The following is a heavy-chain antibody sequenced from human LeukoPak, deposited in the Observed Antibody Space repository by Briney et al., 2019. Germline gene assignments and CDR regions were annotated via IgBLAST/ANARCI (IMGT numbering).Heavy chain of an antibody. D-gene: IGHD6-19*01. V-gene: IGHV1-18*01. CDR1: GYTFNTYG. Sequence: ASVKVSCKASGYTFNTYGVSWVRQAPGQGLEWMGWISDYNSNTIYAQKLQGRVTMTTDTSTSTAYMELRSLRSDDTAVYFCARELSEYSSGWTIYAMDVWGQGTTVIVSS. CDR3: ARELSEYSSGWTIYAMDV. J-gene: IGHJ6*02. CDR2: ISDYNSNT.